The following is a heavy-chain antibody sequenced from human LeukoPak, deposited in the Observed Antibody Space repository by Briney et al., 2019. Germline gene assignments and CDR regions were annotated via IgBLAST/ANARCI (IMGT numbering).Heavy chain of an antibody. Sequence: SETLSLTCTVSGGSISSYYWSWIRQPPGKGLEWIGYIYYSGSTNYNPSLKSRVTISVDTSKSQFSLKLSSVTAADTAVYYCARRYYGSFDYWGQGTLVTVSS. V-gene: IGHV4-59*08. CDR3: ARRYYGSFDY. D-gene: IGHD3-10*01. CDR1: GGSISSYY. J-gene: IGHJ4*02. CDR2: IYYSGST.